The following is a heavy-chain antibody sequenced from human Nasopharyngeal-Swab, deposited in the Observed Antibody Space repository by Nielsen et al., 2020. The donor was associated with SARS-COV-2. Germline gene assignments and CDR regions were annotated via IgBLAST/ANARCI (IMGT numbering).Heavy chain of an antibody. CDR2: ISYDGSNK. V-gene: IGHV3-30-3*01. CDR3: ARVLKHQSSPDY. Sequence: GGSLRLSCAASGFTFCSYAMHWVRQAPGKGLEWVAVISYDGSNKYYADSVKGRFTISRDNSKNTLYLQMNSLRAENTAVYYCARVLKHQSSPDYWGQGTLVTVSS. J-gene: IGHJ4*02. D-gene: IGHD3-16*01. CDR1: GFTFCSYA.